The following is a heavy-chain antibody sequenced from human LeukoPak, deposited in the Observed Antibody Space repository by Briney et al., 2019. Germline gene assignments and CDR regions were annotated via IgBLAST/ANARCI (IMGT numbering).Heavy chain of an antibody. V-gene: IGHV3-66*01. J-gene: IGHJ3*02. D-gene: IGHD1-26*01. CDR2: IYSGGST. CDR1: GFTFSSNY. Sequence: GGSLRLSCAASGFTFSSNYMSWVRQAPGKGLEWVSVIYSGGSTYYADSVKGRFTISRDNSKNTLYLQMNSLRAEDTAVYYCASESGSYFEAFDIWGQGTMVTVSS. CDR3: ASESGSYFEAFDI.